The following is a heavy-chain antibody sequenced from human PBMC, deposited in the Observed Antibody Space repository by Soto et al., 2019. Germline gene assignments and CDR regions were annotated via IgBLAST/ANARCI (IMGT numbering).Heavy chain of an antibody. CDR2: IIPIFGTA. V-gene: IGHV1-69*01. CDR3: AREGKGPRGGGWFDP. D-gene: IGHD3-16*01. Sequence: QVQLVQSGAEVKKPGSSVKVSCKASGGTFSSYAISWVRQAPGQGLEWMGGIIPIFGTANYAQKFQGRVTITADESTSTAYLELSSLRSEDKAVYYCAREGKGPRGGGWFDPWGQGTLVTVSS. CDR1: GGTFSSYA. J-gene: IGHJ5*02.